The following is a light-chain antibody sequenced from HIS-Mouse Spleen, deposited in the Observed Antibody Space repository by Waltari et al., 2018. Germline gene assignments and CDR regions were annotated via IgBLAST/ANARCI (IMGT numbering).Light chain of an antibody. CDR2: DVS. CDR3: SSYTSSSFNVV. V-gene: IGLV2-14*03. J-gene: IGLJ2*01. Sequence: QSALTQPASVSGSPGQPITILCTVPSSAVGRYNYVCWYQQHPGKAPKLMIYDVSNRPSGVSNRFSGSKSGNTASLTISGLQAEDEADYYCSSYTSSSFNVVFGGGTKLTVL. CDR1: SSAVGRYNY.